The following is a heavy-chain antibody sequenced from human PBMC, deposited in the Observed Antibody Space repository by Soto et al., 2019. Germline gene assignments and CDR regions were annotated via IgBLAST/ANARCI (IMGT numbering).Heavy chain of an antibody. CDR2: IIPIVGTA. Sequence: SVKVSCEASGGTFSSYAISWVRQAPGQGLEWMGGIIPIVGTANYAQKFQGRVTITADESTSTAYMELSSLRSEDTAVYYCARGITRTVYNWFDPWGQGTLVTFSS. D-gene: IGHD1-7*01. V-gene: IGHV1-69*13. CDR1: GGTFSSYA. CDR3: ARGITRTVYNWFDP. J-gene: IGHJ5*02.